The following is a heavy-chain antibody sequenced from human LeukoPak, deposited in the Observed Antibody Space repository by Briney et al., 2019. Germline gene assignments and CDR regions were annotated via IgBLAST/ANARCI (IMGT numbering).Heavy chain of an antibody. CDR2: IYSRGST. CDR1: GFTVSSNY. Sequence: PGGSLILPCAASGFTVSSNYISWVRQAPGKGLEWVSVIYSRGSTYYADSVKGRFTISRDNSKNTLYLQMNSLRAEDTAVYYCARDSSGVDYWGQGTLVTVSS. CDR3: ARDSSGVDY. D-gene: IGHD6-19*01. J-gene: IGHJ4*02. V-gene: IGHV3-53*01.